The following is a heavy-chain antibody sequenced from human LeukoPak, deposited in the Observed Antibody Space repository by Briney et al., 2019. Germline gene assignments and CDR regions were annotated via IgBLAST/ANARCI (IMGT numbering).Heavy chain of an antibody. J-gene: IGHJ1*01. D-gene: IGHD2-15*01. CDR3: ASEGGVKYCSAGSCSLEH. CDR1: GFTFSSYA. V-gene: IGHV3-23*01. Sequence: GGSLRLSCAASGFTFSSYATSWVRQAPGKGLEWVSAISGSGGSTYYADSVKGRFTISRDTAKNTLYLQMSSLSAEDTAIYYCASEGGVKYCSAGSCSLEHWGQGTLVTVSS. CDR2: ISGSGGST.